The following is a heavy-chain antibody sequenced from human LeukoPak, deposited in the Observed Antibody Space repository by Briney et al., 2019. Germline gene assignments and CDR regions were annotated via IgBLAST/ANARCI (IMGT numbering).Heavy chain of an antibody. V-gene: IGHV3-23*01. D-gene: IGHD2-15*01. CDR1: GFTFSTYA. J-gene: IGHJ4*02. CDR2: ISGSGGTT. Sequence: GGSLRLSCAASGFTFSTYAVSWVRQAPGKGLEWVSAISGSGGTTNYADSVKGRFTISRDNSKNTLYLQMNSLRADDTAVYYCAKALTVVVVSSAPTNSPFDYWGQGTLVTVSS. CDR3: AKALTVVVVSSAPTNSPFDY.